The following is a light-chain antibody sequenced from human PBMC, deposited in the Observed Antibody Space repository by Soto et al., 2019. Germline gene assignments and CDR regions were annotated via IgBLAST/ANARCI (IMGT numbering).Light chain of an antibody. Sequence: DIVMTQSPDSLAVSLGERATINCKSSQSVLYSSNHQNYLAWYQQKPGQPPQLLIYWASTRESGVPDRFSGRGSGTDFTLTISSLQAEDVAVYYCQQSYTTTPTFCGGTKV. CDR2: WAS. J-gene: IGKJ4*01. CDR3: QQSYTTTPT. CDR1: QSVLYSSNHQNY. V-gene: IGKV4-1*01.